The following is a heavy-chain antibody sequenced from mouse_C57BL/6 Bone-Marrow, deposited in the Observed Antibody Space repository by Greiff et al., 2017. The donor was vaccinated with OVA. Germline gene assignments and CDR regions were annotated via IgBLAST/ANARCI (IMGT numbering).Heavy chain of an antibody. J-gene: IGHJ2*01. CDR3: TRDLDYDCFDY. Sequence: EVMLVESGEGLVKPGGSLKLSCAASGFTFSSYAMSWVRQTPEKRLEWVAYISSGGDYIYYADTVKGRFTISRDNARNTLYLQMSSLKSEDTAMYYCTRDLDYDCFDYWGQGTTLTVSS. D-gene: IGHD2-4*01. CDR1: GFTFSSYA. CDR2: ISSGGDYI. V-gene: IGHV5-9-1*02.